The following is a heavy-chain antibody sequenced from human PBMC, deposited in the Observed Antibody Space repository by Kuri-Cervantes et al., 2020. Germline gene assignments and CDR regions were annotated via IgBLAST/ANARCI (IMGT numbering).Heavy chain of an antibody. CDR3: ASETGVNWFDP. Sequence: GSLRLSCAVYGGSFSGYYWSWIRQPPGKGLEWIGEINHSGSTNYNPSLKSRVTISVDKSKNQFSLKLSSVTAADTAVYYCASETGVNWFDPWGQGTLVTVSS. J-gene: IGHJ5*02. CDR2: INHSGST. CDR1: GGSFSGYY. V-gene: IGHV4-34*01.